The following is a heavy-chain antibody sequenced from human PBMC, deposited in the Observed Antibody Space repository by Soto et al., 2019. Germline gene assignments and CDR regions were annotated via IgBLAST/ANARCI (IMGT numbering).Heavy chain of an antibody. CDR1: GYSYSTYW. CDR3: ARPIDYASSSTGFDY. Sequence: GESLKISCKVSGYSYSTYWIAWVRQKPGKGLEFMGIIYPGDSDTRYSPSFQGQVTISADKTITTAYLQWSSLRASDTAMYYCARPIDYASSSTGFDYWGQGTLVTVSS. D-gene: IGHD6-6*01. J-gene: IGHJ4*02. V-gene: IGHV5-51*01. CDR2: IYPGDSDT.